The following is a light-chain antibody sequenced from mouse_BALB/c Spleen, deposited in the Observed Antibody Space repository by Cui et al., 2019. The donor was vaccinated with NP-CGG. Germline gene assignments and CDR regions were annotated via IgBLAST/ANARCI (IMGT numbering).Light chain of an antibody. J-gene: IGLJ1*01. CDR2: GTN. Sequence: QTVVGLESALTTSPGETVTLTCRSSTGAVTTSNYANWVQEKPDHLFTGLIGGTNNRAPGVPARFSGSLIGDKAALTITGAQTEDETIYFCALWYSNHWVFGGGTKLTVL. CDR1: TGAVTTSNY. V-gene: IGLV1*01. CDR3: ALWYSNHWV.